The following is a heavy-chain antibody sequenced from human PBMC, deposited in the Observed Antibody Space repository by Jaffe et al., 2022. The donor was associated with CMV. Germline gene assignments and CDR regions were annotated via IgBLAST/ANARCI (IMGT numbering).Heavy chain of an antibody. Sequence: QVQLVESGGGVVQPGRSLRLSCAASGFTFSSYGMHWVRQAPGKGLEWVAVIWYDGSNKYYADSVKGRFTISRDNSKNTLYLQMNSLRAEDTAVYYCARDVAVAGLPFDYWGQGTLVTVSS. CDR2: IWYDGSNK. V-gene: IGHV3-33*01. CDR1: GFTFSSYG. D-gene: IGHD6-19*01. J-gene: IGHJ4*02. CDR3: ARDVAVAGLPFDY.